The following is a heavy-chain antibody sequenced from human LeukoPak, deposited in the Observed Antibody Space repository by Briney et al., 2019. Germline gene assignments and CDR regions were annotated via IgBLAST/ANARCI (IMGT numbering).Heavy chain of an antibody. J-gene: IGHJ3*02. CDR1: GYTFTSYG. V-gene: IGHV1-18*01. Sequence: ASVKVPCKASGYTFTSYGISWVRQAPGQGLEWMGWISAYNGNTNYAQKLQGRVTMTTDTSTSTAYMELRSLRSDDTAVYYCARDREEDIVVVVAATVPHAFDIWGQGTMVTVSS. CDR3: ARDREEDIVVVVAATVPHAFDI. D-gene: IGHD2-15*01. CDR2: ISAYNGNT.